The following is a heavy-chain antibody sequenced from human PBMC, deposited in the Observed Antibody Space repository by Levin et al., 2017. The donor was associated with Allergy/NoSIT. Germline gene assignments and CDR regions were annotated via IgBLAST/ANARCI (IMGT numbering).Heavy chain of an antibody. J-gene: IGHJ4*02. CDR1: GFTFGDYY. D-gene: IGHD2-15*01. CDR2: ISSSSSYT. CDR3: ARDRCSGGSCPDY. V-gene: IGHV3-11*05. Sequence: GESLKISCAASGFTFGDYYMSWIRQAPGKGLEWVSYISSSSSYTNYADSVKGRFTISRDNAKNSLYLQMNSLRAEDTAVYYCARDRCSGGSCPDYWGQGTLVTVSS.